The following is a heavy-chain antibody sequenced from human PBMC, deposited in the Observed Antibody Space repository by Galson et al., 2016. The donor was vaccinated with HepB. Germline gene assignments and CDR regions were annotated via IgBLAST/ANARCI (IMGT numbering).Heavy chain of an antibody. V-gene: IGHV1-69*13. CDR2: IVHIFGRE. Sequence: SVKVSCKASRGTFNNYAISWVRQAPGQGLEWMGSIVHIFGREKKAEKFQGRVTIIADESKSTAYMELSSLRSEDTAVYYCSISGSDDYFYAIDFWGQGTTVTVSS. J-gene: IGHJ6*02. D-gene: IGHD1-26*01. CDR1: RGTFNNYA. CDR3: SISGSDDYFYAIDF.